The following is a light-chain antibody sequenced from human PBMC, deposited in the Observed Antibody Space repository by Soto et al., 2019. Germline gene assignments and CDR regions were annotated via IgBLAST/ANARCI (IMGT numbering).Light chain of an antibody. CDR3: SSYAGSNMGV. Sequence: QSALTQPPSASGSPGQSVTISCTGTSSDVGGYKFVSWYQQHPGKAPKLIIYEVSQRPSGVPDRFSASKSGDTASLTVSGLGAEDEADYYCSSYAGSNMGVFGSGTKLTVL. J-gene: IGLJ1*01. V-gene: IGLV2-8*01. CDR1: SSDVGGYKF. CDR2: EVS.